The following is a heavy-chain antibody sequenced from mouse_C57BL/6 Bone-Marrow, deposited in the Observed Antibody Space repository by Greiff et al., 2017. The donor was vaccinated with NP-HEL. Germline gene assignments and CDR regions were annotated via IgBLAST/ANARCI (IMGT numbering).Heavy chain of an antibody. D-gene: IGHD1-1*01. CDR3: ASYNYYGRNGAMDY. CDR2: IWTGGGT. V-gene: IGHV2-9-1*01. Sequence: VQRVESGPGLVAPSQSLSITCTVSGFSLTSYAISWVRQPPGKGLEWLGVIWTGGGTNYNSALKSRLSISKDNSKSQVFLKMNSLQTDDTARYYCASYNYYGRNGAMDYWGQGTSVTVSS. J-gene: IGHJ4*01. CDR1: GFSLTSYA.